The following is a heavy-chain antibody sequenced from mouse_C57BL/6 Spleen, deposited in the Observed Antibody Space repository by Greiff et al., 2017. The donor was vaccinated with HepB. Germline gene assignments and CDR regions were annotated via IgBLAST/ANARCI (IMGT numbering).Heavy chain of an antibody. D-gene: IGHD2-12*01. CDR1: GYTFTSYW. CDR3: ARRGDYSNDRAWFAY. J-gene: IGHJ3*01. Sequence: QVQLQQPGAELVKPGASVKMSCKASGYTFTSYWITWVKQRPGQGLEWIGDIYPGSGSTNYNEKFKSKATLTVDTSSSTAYMQLSSLTSEDSAVYYCARRGDYSNDRAWFAYWGQGTLVTVSA. V-gene: IGHV1-55*01. CDR2: IYPGSGST.